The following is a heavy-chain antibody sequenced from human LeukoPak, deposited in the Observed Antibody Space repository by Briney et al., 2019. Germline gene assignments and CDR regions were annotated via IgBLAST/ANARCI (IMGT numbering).Heavy chain of an antibody. D-gene: IGHD4-17*01. CDR3: ARDRLHYGEYEKTFDH. Sequence: ASVKVSCKTSGYSFILYGISWVRQAPGQGPEWMGWISTSTGDTKYTQKFQGRVTLTTDTSTSTAYMELSSLRSDDTAVYYCARDRLHYGEYEKTFDHWGQGTLVTVSS. CDR1: GYSFILYG. CDR2: ISTSTGDT. V-gene: IGHV1-18*01. J-gene: IGHJ4*02.